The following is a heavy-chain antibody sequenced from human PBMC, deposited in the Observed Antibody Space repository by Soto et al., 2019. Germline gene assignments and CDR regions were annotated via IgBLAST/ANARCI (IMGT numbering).Heavy chain of an antibody. D-gene: IGHD3-16*01. Sequence: SETLSLTCTVAGGSISSSSYYWGWIRQPPGKGLEWIGSIYYSGSTYYNPSLKSRVTISVDTSKNQFSLKLSSVTAADTAVYYCARVRRYDYVWGSLWGQGTLVTVSS. CDR1: GGSISSSSYY. CDR2: IYYSGST. CDR3: ARVRRYDYVWGSL. J-gene: IGHJ4*02. V-gene: IGHV4-39*07.